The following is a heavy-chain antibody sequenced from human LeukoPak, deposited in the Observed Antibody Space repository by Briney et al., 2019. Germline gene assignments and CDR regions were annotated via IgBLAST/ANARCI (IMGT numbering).Heavy chain of an antibody. J-gene: IGHJ4*02. CDR1: GGSISSSSYY. D-gene: IGHD6-13*01. Sequence: SETLSLTCTVSGGSISSSSYYWGWIRQPPGKGLEWIGSIYYSGSTYYNPSLKSRVTISVDTSKNQFSLKLSSVTAADTAVYYCARSEGSNWHYYFHYWGQGTLVTVSS. V-gene: IGHV4-39*07. CDR3: ARSEGSNWHYYFHY. CDR2: IYYSGST.